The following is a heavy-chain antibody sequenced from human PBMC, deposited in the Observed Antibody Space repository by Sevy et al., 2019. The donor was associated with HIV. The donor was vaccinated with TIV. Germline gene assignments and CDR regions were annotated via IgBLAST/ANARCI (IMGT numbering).Heavy chain of an antibody. CDR1: GFPFTNAW. D-gene: IGHD3-10*01. Sequence: GGSLRLSCAASGFPFTNAWMSWVRQAPGKGLEWVGRIKSETNGMKTDYAAPVKGRFTISRDDSQKRLFLQKNRLKTEETAVYYCTTDIDLVWFREGAWGWVMDVWGPGTTVTVSS. V-gene: IGHV3-15*01. CDR3: TTDIDLVWFREGAWGWVMDV. CDR2: IKSETNGMKT. J-gene: IGHJ6*02.